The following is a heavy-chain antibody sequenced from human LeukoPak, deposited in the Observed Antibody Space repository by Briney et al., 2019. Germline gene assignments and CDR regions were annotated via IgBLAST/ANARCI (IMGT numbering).Heavy chain of an antibody. CDR1: GFTFRGYE. V-gene: IGHV3-48*03. D-gene: IGHD4-23*01. J-gene: IGHJ4*02. CDR3: ARAAHGGVDY. Sequence: GGSLRLSCAAPGFTFRGYEMNWVRQAPGKGLEWVSYISSSGRTIHYADSVKGRFTVSRDNAKNSLYLQMNSLRAEDTAVYYCARAAHGGVDYWGQGTLVTVSS. CDR2: ISSSGRTI.